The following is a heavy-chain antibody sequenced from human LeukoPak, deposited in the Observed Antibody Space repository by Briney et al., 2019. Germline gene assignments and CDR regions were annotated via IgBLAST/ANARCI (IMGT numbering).Heavy chain of an antibody. CDR1: GGSISSYY. Sequence: PSETLSLTCTVSGGSISSYYWSWIRQPAGKGLEWIGRIYTSGSTNYNPSLKSRVTMSVDTSKNQFSLKLTSVTAADTAVYYCARGRGDILTGYYPYFDYWGQGTLVTVSS. CDR3: ARGRGDILTGYYPYFDY. V-gene: IGHV4-4*07. D-gene: IGHD3-9*01. CDR2: IYTSGST. J-gene: IGHJ4*02.